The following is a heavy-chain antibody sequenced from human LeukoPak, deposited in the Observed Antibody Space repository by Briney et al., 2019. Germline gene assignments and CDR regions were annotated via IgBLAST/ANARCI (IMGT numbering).Heavy chain of an antibody. D-gene: IGHD3-22*01. CDR3: ATSSRASSGYSSL. J-gene: IGHJ4*02. V-gene: IGHV3-23*01. Sequence: GGSLRLSCAASGFIFSNVWMNWVRQAPGKGLEWVSAISGSGGSTYYADSVKGRFTISRDNSKNTLYLQMNSLRAEDTAVYYCATSSRASSGYSSLWGQGTLVTVSS. CDR1: GFIFSNVW. CDR2: ISGSGGST.